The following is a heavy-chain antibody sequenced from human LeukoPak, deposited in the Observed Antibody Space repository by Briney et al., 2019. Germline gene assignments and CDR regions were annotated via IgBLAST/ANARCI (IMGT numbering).Heavy chain of an antibody. CDR3: TTDRRGDSMVRGVIIANDY. Sequence: GGSLRLSCTASTFTLNNYWMSWVRQAPGKGLEWVGRIKSKTDGGTTDYAAPVKGRFTISRDDSKNTLYLQMNSLKTEDTAVYYCTTDRRGDSMVRGVIIANDYWGQGTLVTVSS. D-gene: IGHD3-10*01. J-gene: IGHJ4*02. CDR2: IKSKTDGGTT. CDR1: TFTLNNYW. V-gene: IGHV3-15*01.